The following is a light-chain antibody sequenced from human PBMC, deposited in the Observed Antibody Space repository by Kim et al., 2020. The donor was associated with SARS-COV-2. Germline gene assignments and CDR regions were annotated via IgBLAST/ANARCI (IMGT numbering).Light chain of an antibody. CDR3: QQYNNWPPMYT. V-gene: IGKV3-15*01. CDR1: QSLGSN. Sequence: SPGERATLSCRASQSLGSNLAWYQQNPGQPPRLLIYGASTRAPGIPATFSGSGFGTDFTLTINSLQSEDFAVYYCQQYNNWPPMYTFGQGTKLEI. CDR2: GAS. J-gene: IGKJ2*01.